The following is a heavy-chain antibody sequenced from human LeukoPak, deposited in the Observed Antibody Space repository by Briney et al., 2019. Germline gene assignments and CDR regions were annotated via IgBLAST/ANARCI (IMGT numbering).Heavy chain of an antibody. J-gene: IGHJ4*02. CDR1: GFTFSSYW. CDR2: IKTDGSQI. V-gene: IGHV3-7*01. Sequence: GGSLRLSCAASGFTFSSYWMSWVRQAPGKGLEWVTNIKTDGSQIYYVDSVKGRFTISRDNAKNSLYLQMNSLRAEDTAVYYCARDLNWETYWGQGTLVSVSS. D-gene: IGHD7-27*01. CDR3: ARDLNWETY.